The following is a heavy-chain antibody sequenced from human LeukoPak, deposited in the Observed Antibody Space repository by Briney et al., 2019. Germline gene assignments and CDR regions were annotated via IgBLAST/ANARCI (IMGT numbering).Heavy chain of an antibody. CDR1: GFTVSSNY. Sequence: GGSLRLSCAASGFTVSSNYMSWVRQAQGKGLEWVSVIYSGGSTYYADSVKGRFTISRDNSKNTLYLQMNSLRAEDMAVYYCAREAPAAMLDYWGQGTLVTVSS. D-gene: IGHD2-2*01. CDR2: IYSGGST. V-gene: IGHV3-66*01. CDR3: AREAPAAMLDY. J-gene: IGHJ4*02.